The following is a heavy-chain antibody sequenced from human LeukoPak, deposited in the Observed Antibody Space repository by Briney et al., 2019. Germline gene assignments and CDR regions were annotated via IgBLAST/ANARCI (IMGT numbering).Heavy chain of an antibody. CDR3: ARDPYSSIGGGY. CDR1: GXSISSYY. D-gene: IGHD6-13*01. V-gene: IGHV4-59*01. J-gene: IGHJ4*02. CDR2: MHYSGST. Sequence: SETLSLTCTVSGXSISSYYWNWIRQPPGKGLEWIGYMHYSGSTNYNPSLKSRVTISVDTSKHQFSLKLNSVTSADTAVYYCARDPYSSIGGGYWGQGTLVTVSS.